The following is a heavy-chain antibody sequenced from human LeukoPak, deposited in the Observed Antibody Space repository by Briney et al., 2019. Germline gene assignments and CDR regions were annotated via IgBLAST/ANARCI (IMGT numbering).Heavy chain of an antibody. D-gene: IGHD3-9*01. CDR3: ARRTNGWLPLYYYYYGMDV. J-gene: IGHJ6*02. V-gene: IGHV4-39*01. CDR1: GGSISSDTYY. CDR2: IHYSGTS. Sequence: TSETLSLTCTVSGGSISSDTYYWGWIRQSPGKGLEWIGSIHYSGTSYYNPSLKSRVTISVDTSKNQFSLKLSSVTAADTAVYYCARRTNGWLPLYYYYYGMDVWGQGTTVTVSS.